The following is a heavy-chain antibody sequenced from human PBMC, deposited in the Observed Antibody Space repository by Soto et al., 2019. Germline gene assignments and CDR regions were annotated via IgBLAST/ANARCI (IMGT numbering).Heavy chain of an antibody. D-gene: IGHD2-15*01. CDR2: IYWNDDK. V-gene: IGHV2-5*01. CDR1: GFSLSTSGVG. CDR3: AHTPYCSGRNCYSYYFDY. J-gene: IGHJ4*02. Sequence: SGPTLVNPTQTLTLTCTFSGFSLSTSGVGVGWIRQPPGKALEWLALIYWNDDKRYSPFLKSGLTITKDTSKNQVVLTMTNMDPVDTATYYCAHTPYCSGRNCYSYYFDYWGQGTLDTVSS.